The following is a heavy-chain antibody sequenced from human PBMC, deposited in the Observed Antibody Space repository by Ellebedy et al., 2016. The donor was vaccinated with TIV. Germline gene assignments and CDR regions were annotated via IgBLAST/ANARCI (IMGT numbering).Heavy chain of an antibody. Sequence: SETLSLXXTVSGGSISSSSYYWGWIRQPPGKGLEWIGSIYYSGSTYYNPSLKSRVTISVDTSKNQFSLKLSSVTAADTAVYYCARVNGDTADYWGQGTLVTVSS. J-gene: IGHJ4*02. D-gene: IGHD4-17*01. CDR1: GGSISSSSYY. CDR3: ARVNGDTADY. CDR2: IYYSGST. V-gene: IGHV4-39*07.